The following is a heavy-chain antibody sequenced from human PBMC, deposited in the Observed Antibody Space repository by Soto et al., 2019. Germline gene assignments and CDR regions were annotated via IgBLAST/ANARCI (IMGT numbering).Heavy chain of an antibody. CDR2: IGTAGDT. CDR1: GFTFSSYD. J-gene: IGHJ2*01. Sequence: EVQLVESGGGLVQPGGSLRLSCAASGFTFSSYDMHWVRQATGKGLEWVSAIGTAGDTYYPGSVKGRFTISRENAKNSLYLQMNSLRAGDTAVYYCARGHNGWYHWYFDLWGRGTLVTVSS. D-gene: IGHD6-19*01. CDR3: ARGHNGWYHWYFDL. V-gene: IGHV3-13*04.